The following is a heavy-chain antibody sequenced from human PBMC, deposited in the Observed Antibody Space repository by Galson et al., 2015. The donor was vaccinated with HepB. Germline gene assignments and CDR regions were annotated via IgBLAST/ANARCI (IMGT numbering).Heavy chain of an antibody. V-gene: IGHV3-53*01. D-gene: IGHD3-16*01. CDR2: IYSGGST. Sequence: SLRLSCAASGFTVSSNYMSWVRQAPGKGLEWVSVIYSGGSTYYADSVKGRFTISRDNSKNTLYLQMNSLRAEDTAVYYCARGNYEYVWGSQKTYYFDYWGQGTLVTVSS. CDR3: ARGNYEYVWGSQKTYYFDY. CDR1: GFTVSSNY. J-gene: IGHJ4*02.